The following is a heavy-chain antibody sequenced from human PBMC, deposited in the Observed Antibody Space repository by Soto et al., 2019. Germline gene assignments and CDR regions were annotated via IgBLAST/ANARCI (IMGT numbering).Heavy chain of an antibody. CDR3: ARDQDSDNHVYAGSQEPYGMDV. J-gene: IGHJ6*02. CDR2: TLARFGSA. Sequence: SVKVSCKASGGTLSSDFISWGRQAPGQGLEWVVGTLARFGSANFAQTYQARVTITADRFTSRVYIRLSGLTSEDTATYYCARDQDSDNHVYAGSQEPYGMDVWGQGTTVAVSS. V-gene: IGHV1-69*06. D-gene: IGHD2-2*01. CDR1: GGTLSSDF.